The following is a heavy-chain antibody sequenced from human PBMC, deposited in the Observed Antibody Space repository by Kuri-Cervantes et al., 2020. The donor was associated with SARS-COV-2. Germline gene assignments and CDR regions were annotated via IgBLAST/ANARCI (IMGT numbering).Heavy chain of an antibody. Sequence: GGSLRLSCAASGFTVSSNYMSWVRQAPGKGLEWVSVIYCVGSTYYADSVKGRFNISRDNSKNTLYWQMDSLRDDDTAVYYCARDGDYWGQGTLVTVSS. CDR2: IYCVGST. CDR1: GFTVSSNY. CDR3: ARDGDY. J-gene: IGHJ4*02. V-gene: IGHV3-53*01.